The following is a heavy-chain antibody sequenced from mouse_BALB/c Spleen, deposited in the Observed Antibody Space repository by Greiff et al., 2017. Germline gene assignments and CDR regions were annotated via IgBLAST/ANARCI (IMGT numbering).Heavy chain of an antibody. CDR3: ARALFDY. CDR1: GFTFSSYA. V-gene: IGHV5-9-4*01. J-gene: IGHJ2*01. Sequence: EVQVVESGGGLVKPGGSLKLSCAASGFTFSSYAMSWVRQSPEKRLEWVAEISSGGSYTYYPDTVTGRFTISRDNAKNTLYLEMSSLRSEDAAMYYCARALFDYWGQGTTLTGSS. CDR2: ISSGGSYT.